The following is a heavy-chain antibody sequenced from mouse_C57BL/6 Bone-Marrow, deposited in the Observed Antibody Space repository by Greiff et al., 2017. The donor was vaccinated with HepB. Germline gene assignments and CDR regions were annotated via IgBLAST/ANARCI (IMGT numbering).Heavy chain of an antibody. J-gene: IGHJ4*01. CDR1: GYTFTDYY. CDR2: INPYNGGT. Sequence: EVQLQQSGPVLVKPGASVKMSCKASGYTFTDYYMNWVKQSHGKSLEWIGVINPYNGGTSYNQKFKGKATLTVDKSSSTAYMELNSLTSEDSAVYYCARRGSSYGYAMDYWGQGTSVTVSS. CDR3: ARRGSSYGYAMDY. D-gene: IGHD1-1*01. V-gene: IGHV1-19*01.